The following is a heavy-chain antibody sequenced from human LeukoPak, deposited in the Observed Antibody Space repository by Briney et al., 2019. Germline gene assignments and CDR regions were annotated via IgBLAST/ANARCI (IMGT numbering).Heavy chain of an antibody. D-gene: IGHD1-26*01. CDR2: MRQDGSEI. V-gene: IGHV3-7*01. CDR3: ARGGATRGRFEN. CDR1: GFPFNVQT. Sequence: GGSLRLSCAASGFPFNVQTMSWVRQAPGKGLDWVASMRQDGSEIYYVDSVKGRFTISRDNPKNPLYLQMNSLRAEDTAVYYCARGGATRGRFENWGQGTLVTVSS. J-gene: IGHJ4*02.